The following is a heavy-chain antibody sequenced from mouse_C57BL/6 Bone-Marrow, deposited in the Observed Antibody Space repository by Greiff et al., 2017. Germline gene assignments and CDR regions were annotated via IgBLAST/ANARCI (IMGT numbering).Heavy chain of an antibody. Sequence: DVKLVESGGGLVKPGGSLKLSCAASGFTFSDYGMHWVRQAPEKGLEWVAYISSGSSTIYYADTVKGRFTISRDNAKNTLFLQMTSLRSEDTAMYYCARRTVGDFDYWGQGTTLTVSS. CDR1: GFTFSDYG. V-gene: IGHV5-17*01. CDR2: ISSGSSTI. J-gene: IGHJ2*01. D-gene: IGHD1-1*01. CDR3: ARRTVGDFDY.